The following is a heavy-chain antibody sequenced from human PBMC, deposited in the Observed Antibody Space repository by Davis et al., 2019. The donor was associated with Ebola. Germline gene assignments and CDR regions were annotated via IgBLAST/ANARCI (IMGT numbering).Heavy chain of an antibody. V-gene: IGHV3-33*08. CDR1: GFSFSSYA. CDR3: ARRGTYYYDSSGYYYVVEYYGMDV. CDR2: IWYDGSNK. J-gene: IGHJ6*02. D-gene: IGHD3-22*01. Sequence: GESLKISCAASGFSFSSYAMSWVRQAPGKGLEWVAVIWYDGSNKYYADSVKGRFTISRDNSKNTLYLQMNSLRAEDTAVYYCARRGTYYYDSSGYYYVVEYYGMDVWGQGTTVTVSS.